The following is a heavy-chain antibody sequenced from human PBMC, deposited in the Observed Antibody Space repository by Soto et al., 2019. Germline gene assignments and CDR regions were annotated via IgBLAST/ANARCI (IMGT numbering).Heavy chain of an antibody. CDR3: ARHGPHDGYFDY. Sequence: TVSGGSISSSSYYWGWIRQPPGKGLEWIGSIYYSGSTYYNPSPKSRVTISVDTSKNQFSLKLSSVTAADTAVYYCARHGPHDGYFDYWGQGTLVTVSS. V-gene: IGHV4-39*01. CDR2: IYYSGST. D-gene: IGHD4-17*01. CDR1: GGSISSSSYY. J-gene: IGHJ4*02.